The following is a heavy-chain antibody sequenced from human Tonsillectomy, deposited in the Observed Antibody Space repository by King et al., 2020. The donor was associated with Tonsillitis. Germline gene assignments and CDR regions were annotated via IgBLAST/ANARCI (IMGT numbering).Heavy chain of an antibody. J-gene: IGHJ4*02. Sequence: VQLQESGPGLVKPSETLSLTCTVSGGSISGYYWSWIRQPPGKGLECIGYIYYSGSTNYNPSLKSRVTMSVDTSKNQFSLRLSSVTAADTAVYSCARLHPDGGWYEWSFDYWGQGTLVTVSS. CDR1: GGSISGYY. D-gene: IGHD6-19*01. CDR3: ARLHPDGGWYEWSFDY. V-gene: IGHV4-59*08. CDR2: IYYSGST.